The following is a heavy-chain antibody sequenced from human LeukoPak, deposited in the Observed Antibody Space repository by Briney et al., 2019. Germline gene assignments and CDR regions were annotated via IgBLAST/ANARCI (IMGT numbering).Heavy chain of an antibody. CDR3: AKAGIAVPATPEY. V-gene: IGHV3-23*01. J-gene: IGHJ4*02. CDR1: GFTFSSYA. Sequence: GGSLRLSCAASGFTFSSYAMNWVRQAPGKGLEWVSVISSSGGTTYYSDSVKGRFIISRDNSKKTLYLQMNSLRAEDTAVYYCAKAGIAVPATPEYCGQGTQVTVSS. CDR2: ISSSGGTT. D-gene: IGHD6-19*01.